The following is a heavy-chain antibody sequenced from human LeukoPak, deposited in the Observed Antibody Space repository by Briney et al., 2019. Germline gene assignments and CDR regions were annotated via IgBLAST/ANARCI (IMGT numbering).Heavy chain of an antibody. Sequence: ASVKVSCKASGYTFTGYYMHWVRQAPGQGLEWMGWINPNSGGTNYAQKFQGRVTMTRDTSISTAYMELSSLRSEDTAVYYCASDYCSGGSCYENYYYYYMDVWGKGTTVTVSS. CDR2: INPNSGGT. D-gene: IGHD2-15*01. V-gene: IGHV1-2*02. J-gene: IGHJ6*03. CDR3: ASDYCSGGSCYENYYYYYMDV. CDR1: GYTFTGYY.